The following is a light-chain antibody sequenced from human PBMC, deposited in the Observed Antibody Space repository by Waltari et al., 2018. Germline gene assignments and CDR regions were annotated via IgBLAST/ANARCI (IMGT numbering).Light chain of an antibody. V-gene: IGLV1-47*01. CDR2: RNT. CDR1: SSNNRSKF. CDR3: ASWDDSLSHWV. J-gene: IGLJ3*02. Sequence: SVPTHPPSASGTPGQTVSIPCSGSSSNNRSKFVHWYQQLPGSAPKLLIIRNTQRSSGVPDRFSASKSGTSASLAISGLRSDDEGYYYCASWDDSLSHWVFGGGTKVTVL.